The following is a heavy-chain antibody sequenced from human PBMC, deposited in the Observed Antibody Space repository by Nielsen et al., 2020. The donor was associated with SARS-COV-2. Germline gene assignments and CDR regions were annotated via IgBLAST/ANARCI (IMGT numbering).Heavy chain of an antibody. V-gene: IGHV3-64D*09. J-gene: IGHJ4*02. CDR1: GFTFSSYT. CDR3: VKEAPYSSGLFYFDY. D-gene: IGHD6-19*01. CDR2: IYSNGGTT. Sequence: GESLKISCSASGFTFSSYTMHWVRQTPGKAMEYVSAIYSNGGTTHYADSVKGRFIVSRDNSENRLYLQMSSLRIEDTAVYYCVKEAPYSSGLFYFDYWGQGTLVTVSS.